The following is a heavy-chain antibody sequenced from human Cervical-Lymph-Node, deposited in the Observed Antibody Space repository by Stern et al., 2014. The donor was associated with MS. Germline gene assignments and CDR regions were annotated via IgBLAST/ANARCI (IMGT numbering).Heavy chain of an antibody. V-gene: IGHV3-33*01. CDR3: AREAPVEPAATDAFDI. J-gene: IGHJ3*02. CDR2: IWSDGTNS. Sequence: QVQLVESGGGVVQPGSSLRLSCAASGFTFSTYGMHWVRQAPGKGLEWVAVIWSDGTNSLYADSVKGRFTISRDNSKNTLYLQMNTLRTEDTAVYYCAREAPVEPAATDAFDIWGRGTMVAVSS. D-gene: IGHD2-2*01. CDR1: GFTFSTYG.